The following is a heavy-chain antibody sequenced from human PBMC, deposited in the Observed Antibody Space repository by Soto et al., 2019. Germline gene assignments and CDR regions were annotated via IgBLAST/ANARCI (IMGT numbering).Heavy chain of an antibody. CDR3: ARECSSGWYRYFDY. Sequence: QVQLVESGGGVVQPGRSLRLSCAASGFTFRSYGMHWVRQAPGKGLEWVAVIWYDGSNKYYADSVKGRFTISRDNSKNTLYLQMNSLRAEDTALYYCARECSSGWYRYFDYWGQGTLVTVSS. CDR1: GFTFRSYG. CDR2: IWYDGSNK. V-gene: IGHV3-33*01. J-gene: IGHJ4*02. D-gene: IGHD6-19*01.